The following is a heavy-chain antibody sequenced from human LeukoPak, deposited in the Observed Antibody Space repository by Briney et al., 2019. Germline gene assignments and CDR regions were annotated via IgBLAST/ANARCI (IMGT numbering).Heavy chain of an antibody. D-gene: IGHD2-15*01. CDR2: IKQDGSEK. CDR1: GFTFSSYW. Sequence: GGSLRLSCVASGFTFSSYWMSWVRQAPGKGLEWVANIKQDGSEKYYVDSVKGRFTISRDNAKNSLYLQMNSLRAEDTAVYYCARDVGYCSGGSCYSTTGAQDYFDYWGQGTLVTVSS. J-gene: IGHJ4*02. V-gene: IGHV3-7*04. CDR3: ARDVGYCSGGSCYSTTGAQDYFDY.